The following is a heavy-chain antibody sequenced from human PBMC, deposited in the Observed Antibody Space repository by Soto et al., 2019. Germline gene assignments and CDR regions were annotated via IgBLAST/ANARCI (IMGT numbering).Heavy chain of an antibody. D-gene: IGHD4-4*01. J-gene: IGHJ4*02. V-gene: IGHV4-59*08. CDR3: ARQAGEGYSSAGY. Sequence: SETLSLTCTVSGDSISSYYWSWIRQPPGKGLEWIGYVYYSGTTSYNPSLKSRVTISVDTSKNQFSLKLSSVTAADTAVYYCARQAGEGYSSAGYWGQGTLVTVSS. CDR1: GDSISSYY. CDR2: VYYSGTT.